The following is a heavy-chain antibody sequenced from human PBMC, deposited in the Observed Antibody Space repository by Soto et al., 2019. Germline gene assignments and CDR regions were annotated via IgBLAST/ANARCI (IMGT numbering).Heavy chain of an antibody. V-gene: IGHV1-3*01. Sequence: ASVKVSCKASGHTFTRYTMNCVRQAPGQRLEWMGWINPDNGNTKSSQKFQDRVIITRDTSASTAYMDLSSLRSEDTAVYYCARGIATGQLDPWGQGTLVTVS. CDR2: INPDNGNT. CDR1: GHTFTRYT. D-gene: IGHD2-15*01. CDR3: ARGIATGQLDP. J-gene: IGHJ5*02.